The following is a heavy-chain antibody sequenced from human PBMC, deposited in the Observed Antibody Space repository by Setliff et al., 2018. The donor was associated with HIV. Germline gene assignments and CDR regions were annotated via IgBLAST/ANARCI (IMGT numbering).Heavy chain of an antibody. CDR1: GGSINSSNW. CDR2: IYHSGST. Sequence: SETLSLTCAVSGGSINSSNWWSWVRQPPGKGLEWIGEIYHSGSTNYNPSLKSRVTISVDTSKNQFSLKLSSVTAADTAVYYCARGATREFIVGATIFDYWGQGTLVTVSS. J-gene: IGHJ4*02. CDR3: ARGATREFIVGATIFDY. D-gene: IGHD1-26*01. V-gene: IGHV4-4*02.